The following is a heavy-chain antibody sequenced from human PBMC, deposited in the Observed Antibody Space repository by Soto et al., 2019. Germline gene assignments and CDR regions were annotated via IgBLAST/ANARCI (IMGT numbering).Heavy chain of an antibody. CDR3: GPRGAVADPRGY. CDR1: GFTFSSYA. V-gene: IGHV4-34*08. CDR2: INHSGST. Sequence: GALRLSCAASGFTFSSYAMNWVRQLPGKGLEWIGEINHSGSTNYNPSLKSRVAISVDTSKNQFSLNLRSVTAADTAVYYCGPRGAVADPRGYWGQGTLVTVSS. D-gene: IGHD6-19*01. J-gene: IGHJ4*02.